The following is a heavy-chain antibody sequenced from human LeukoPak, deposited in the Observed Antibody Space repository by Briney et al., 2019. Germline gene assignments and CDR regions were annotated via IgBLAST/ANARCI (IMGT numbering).Heavy chain of an antibody. CDR1: GYTFTSYA. D-gene: IGHD6-13*01. J-gene: IGHJ5*02. CDR2: INTNTGNP. Sequence: GASVKVSCKASGYTFTSYAMNWVRQAPGQGLEWVGWINTNTGNPTYAQGFTGRFVFSLDTSVSTAYLQISSLKAEDTAVYYCARGAAAGTHGARNWFDHWGQGTLVTVSS. CDR3: ARGAAAGTHGARNWFDH. V-gene: IGHV7-4-1*02.